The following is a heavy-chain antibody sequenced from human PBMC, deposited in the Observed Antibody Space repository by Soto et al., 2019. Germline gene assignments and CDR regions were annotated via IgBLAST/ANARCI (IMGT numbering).Heavy chain of an antibody. Sequence: SQTLSLTCAISGDSVSSNSAAWNWIRQSPSRGLEWLGRTYYRSKWYNDYAVSVKSRITINPDTSKNQFSLQLNSVTPEDMAVYYCARDIVLMVYAIRSAFDIWGQGTMVTVSS. CDR1: GDSVSSNSAA. V-gene: IGHV6-1*01. J-gene: IGHJ3*02. CDR2: TYYRSKWYN. D-gene: IGHD2-8*01. CDR3: ARDIVLMVYAIRSAFDI.